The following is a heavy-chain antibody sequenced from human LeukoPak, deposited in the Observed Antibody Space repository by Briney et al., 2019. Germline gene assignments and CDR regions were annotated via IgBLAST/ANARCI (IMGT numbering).Heavy chain of an antibody. CDR1: GFTVSSNY. Sequence: GGSLRLSCAASGFTVSSNYMSWVRQAPGKGLEWVSVIYSGGSTYYADSVKGRFTISRDNSKNTLYLQMNSLRAEDTTLYYCARGGVMTTVIYFDYWGQGTLVTVSS. V-gene: IGHV3-53*01. CDR2: IYSGGST. CDR3: ARGGVMTTVIYFDY. D-gene: IGHD4-17*01. J-gene: IGHJ4*02.